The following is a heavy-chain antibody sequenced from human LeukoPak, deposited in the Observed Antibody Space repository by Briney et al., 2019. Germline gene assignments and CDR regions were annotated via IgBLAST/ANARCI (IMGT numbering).Heavy chain of an antibody. CDR1: GGSISSSSYY. Sequence: SETLSLTCTVSGGSISSSSYYWGWIRQPPGKGLEWIGTVYYSGSTFYNPSLKSRVTISVDTSKNQFSLKLSSVTAADTAVYYCARQLFSYYYMDVWGKGTTVTVSS. V-gene: IGHV4-39*01. CDR3: ARQLFSYYYMDV. J-gene: IGHJ6*03. CDR2: VYYSGST.